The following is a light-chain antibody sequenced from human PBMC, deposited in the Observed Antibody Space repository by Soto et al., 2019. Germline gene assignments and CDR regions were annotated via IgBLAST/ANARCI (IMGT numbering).Light chain of an antibody. V-gene: IGKV3-20*01. CDR2: DAS. CDR3: QQVSSFPRT. J-gene: IGKJ4*01. CDR1: QTVRNNY. Sequence: EFVLSRSPGPLSLSPADRATLSCRASQTVRNNYLAWYQQKPGKAPRLLIYDASSRATGIPDRFSGSGSGTDFTLTISSLEPEDFAVYYCQQVSSFPRTFGGGTKVDIK.